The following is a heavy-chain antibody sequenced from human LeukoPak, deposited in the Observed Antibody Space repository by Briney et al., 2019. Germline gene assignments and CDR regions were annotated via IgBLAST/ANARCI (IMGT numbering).Heavy chain of an antibody. CDR1: GGSISSGSYY. V-gene: IGHV4-61*02. D-gene: IGHD1-7*01. Sequence: SETLSLTCTVSGGSISSGSYYWSWIRQPAGKGLEWIGRIYSSGSTNYNPSLKSRVTISVDTSKNQFSLKLSSVTAADTAVYYCARQLLTGTTYWFDPWGQGTLVTVSS. CDR3: ARQLLTGTTYWFDP. J-gene: IGHJ5*02. CDR2: IYSSGST.